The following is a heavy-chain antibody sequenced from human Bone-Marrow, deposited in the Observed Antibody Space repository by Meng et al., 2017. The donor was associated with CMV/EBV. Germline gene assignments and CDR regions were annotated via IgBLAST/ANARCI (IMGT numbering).Heavy chain of an antibody. CDR1: GGSISSSSYY. D-gene: IGHD6-13*01. Sequence: SETLSLTCTVSGGSISSSSYYWGWNRQPPGKGLEWIGSIYYSGSTYYNPSLKSRVTISVDTSKNQFSLKLSSVTAADTAVYYCARVSSSSWYEETGLHEGMYFDDWGQGTLVTVSS. V-gene: IGHV4-39*07. CDR3: ARVSSSSWYEETGLHEGMYFDD. J-gene: IGHJ4*02. CDR2: IYYSGST.